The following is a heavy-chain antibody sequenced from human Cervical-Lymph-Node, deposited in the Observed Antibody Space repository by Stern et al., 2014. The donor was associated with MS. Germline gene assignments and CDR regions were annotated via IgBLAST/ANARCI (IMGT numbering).Heavy chain of an antibody. CDR2: ISNMSTHT. CDR3: ARARVGDYARSPHLDS. CDR1: GFTFSHYS. J-gene: IGHJ4*02. Sequence: EVQLVESGGGLVKPGESLRLSCDASGFTFSHYSINWVRQAPGKGLEWISSISNMSTHTSYADSVEGRFTISRDSAKDSVSLHMVSLRAEDTAVYYCARARVGDYARSPHLDSWGQGTLVTVSS. D-gene: IGHD4-17*01. V-gene: IGHV3-21*01.